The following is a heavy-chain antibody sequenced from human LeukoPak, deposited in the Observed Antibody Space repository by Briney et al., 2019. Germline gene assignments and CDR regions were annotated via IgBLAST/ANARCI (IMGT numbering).Heavy chain of an antibody. CDR3: SRFVYGAAADETGGY. D-gene: IGHD6-13*01. CDR1: GFTFSSYG. Sequence: GGSLRLSCAASGFTFSSYGMSWVRQAPGKGLEWVSAISGSGGSTYYADSVKGRFTISRDDSKNTAYLQMNSLKTEDTAVYYCSRFVYGAAADETGGYWGQGTLVTVSS. J-gene: IGHJ4*02. CDR2: ISGSGGST. V-gene: IGHV3-23*01.